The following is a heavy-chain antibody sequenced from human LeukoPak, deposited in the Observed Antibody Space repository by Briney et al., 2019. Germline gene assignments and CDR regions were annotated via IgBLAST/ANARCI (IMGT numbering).Heavy chain of an antibody. J-gene: IGHJ2*01. CDR1: GGTFSSYA. CDR3: AGVMWGSSRWYFDL. CDR2: IIPIFGTA. D-gene: IGHD7-27*01. Sequence: SVKVPCKASGGTFSSYAISWLRQAPGQGLEWMGGIIPIFGTANYAQKFQGRVKITTDESTSTAYMELSSLRSEDTAVYYCAGVMWGSSRWYFDLWGRGTLVTVSS. V-gene: IGHV1-69*05.